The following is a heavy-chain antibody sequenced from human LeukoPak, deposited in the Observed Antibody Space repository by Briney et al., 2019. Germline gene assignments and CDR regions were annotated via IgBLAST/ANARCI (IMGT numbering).Heavy chain of an antibody. V-gene: IGHV3-30*02. CDR2: IRYDGSNK. CDR1: GFTFSSYG. D-gene: IGHD2-2*01. J-gene: IGHJ4*02. Sequence: PGGSLRLSCAASGFTFSSYGMHWVRQAPGKGLEWVAFIRYDGSNKNYADSVKGRFIFTRDNSKNTLYLQMNSLRAEDTAVYYCAKDLSCSSTSCYRSGSFDYWGQGTLVTVSS. CDR3: AKDLSCSSTSCYRSGSFDY.